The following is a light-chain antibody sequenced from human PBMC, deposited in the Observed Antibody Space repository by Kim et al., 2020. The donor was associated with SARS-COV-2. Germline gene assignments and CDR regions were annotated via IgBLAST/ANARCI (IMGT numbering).Light chain of an antibody. J-gene: IGKJ1*01. Sequence: SQGERATLSCRASQSVSSSYLAWYQQKPGQAPRLLIYGASSRATGIPDRCSGSGSGTDFTLTMSRLEPEDFAVYYCQQYGSSPRTFGQGTKVDIK. CDR3: QQYGSSPRT. CDR1: QSVSSSY. V-gene: IGKV3-20*01. CDR2: GAS.